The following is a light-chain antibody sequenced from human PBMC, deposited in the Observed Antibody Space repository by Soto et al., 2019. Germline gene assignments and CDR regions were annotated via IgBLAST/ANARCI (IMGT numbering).Light chain of an antibody. Sequence: DIVLTQSPLSLPVSPGEPASISCRSSQSLLYSNGANYLDWYLQRPGQSPQLLIFLASNRASGVPDRFSGSRSGTDFPLRISRVEAEDVGIYYCMQALEARTFGPGTRVEF. CDR3: MQALEART. CDR2: LAS. V-gene: IGKV2-28*01. J-gene: IGKJ1*01. CDR1: QSLLYSNGANY.